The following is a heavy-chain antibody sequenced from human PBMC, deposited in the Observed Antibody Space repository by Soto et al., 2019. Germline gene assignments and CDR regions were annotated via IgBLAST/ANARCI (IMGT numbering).Heavy chain of an antibody. V-gene: IGHV3-23*01. J-gene: IGHJ3*02. CDR1: GFTFSSYA. CDR2: ISGSGGST. D-gene: IGHD3-22*01. CDR3: AKVGYYYDSSGYLISDDFDI. Sequence: GGSLRLSCAASGFTFSSYAMSWVRQAPGKGLEWVSAISGSGGSTYYADSVKGRFTISRDNSKNTLYLQMNSLRAEDTAVYYCAKVGYYYDSSGYLISDDFDIWGQGTMVTVSS.